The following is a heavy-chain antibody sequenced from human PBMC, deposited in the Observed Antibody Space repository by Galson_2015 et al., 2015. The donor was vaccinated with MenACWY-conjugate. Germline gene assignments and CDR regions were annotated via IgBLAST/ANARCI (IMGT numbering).Heavy chain of an antibody. CDR1: GGSISSSSYY. Sequence: ETLSLTCTVSGGSISSSSYYWGWIRQPPGKGLEWIGSIYYSGSTYYNPSLKSRVTISVDTSKNQFSLKLSSVTAADTAVYYCASSDSSGYYVYFDLWGRGTLVTVSS. D-gene: IGHD3-22*01. CDR2: IYYSGST. J-gene: IGHJ2*01. CDR3: ASSDSSGYYVYFDL. V-gene: IGHV4-39*07.